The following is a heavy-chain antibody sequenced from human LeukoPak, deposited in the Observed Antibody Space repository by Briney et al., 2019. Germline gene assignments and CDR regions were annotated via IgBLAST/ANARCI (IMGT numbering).Heavy chain of an antibody. D-gene: IGHD6-13*01. CDR1: GGSISSGGYY. J-gene: IGHJ6*02. Sequence: SQTLSLTCTVSGGSISSGGYYWGWIRQPPGKGLEWIGSISYSGGTYYNPSLKSRLTISVDTSNNQFSLKLSSVTAADTAVYYCARRGSSWATVDVWGPGTAVTVSS. V-gene: IGHV4-39*01. CDR3: ARRGSSWATVDV. CDR2: ISYSGGT.